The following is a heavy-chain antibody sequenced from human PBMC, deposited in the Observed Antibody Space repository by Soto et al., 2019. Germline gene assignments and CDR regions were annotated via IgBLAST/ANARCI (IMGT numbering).Heavy chain of an antibody. Sequence: AASVKVSCKASGYTFTSYGISWVRQAPGQGLEWMGWISAYNGNTNYAQKLQGRVTMTTDTSTSTAYMELRSLRSDDTAVYYCARDKSSGDYNWFDPWGQGTLVTVSS. V-gene: IGHV1-18*04. J-gene: IGHJ5*02. D-gene: IGHD2-15*01. CDR2: ISAYNGNT. CDR3: ARDKSSGDYNWFDP. CDR1: GYTFTSYG.